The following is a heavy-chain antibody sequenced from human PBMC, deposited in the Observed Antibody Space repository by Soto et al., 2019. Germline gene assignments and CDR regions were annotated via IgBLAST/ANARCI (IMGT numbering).Heavy chain of an antibody. J-gene: IGHJ5*02. D-gene: IGHD2-2*01. V-gene: IGHV1-46*01. CDR1: AYSFTTYH. Sequence: QVQLVQSGAEVKKPGASVTVSCKASAYSFTTYHIHWVRQAPGQGLEWMGLINPDAGATNYAQRFQGRLRLTRDTSTSTVYMELRSLTFYYTAVYYCARGNIVLVPASEGNWFDPWGQGTLVTVSS. CDR3: ARGNIVLVPASEGNWFDP. CDR2: INPDAGAT.